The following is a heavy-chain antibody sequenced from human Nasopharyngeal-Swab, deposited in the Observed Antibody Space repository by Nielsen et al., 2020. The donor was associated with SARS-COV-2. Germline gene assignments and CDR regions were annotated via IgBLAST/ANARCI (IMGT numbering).Heavy chain of an antibody. J-gene: IGHJ2*01. V-gene: IGHV4-59*01. CDR1: GDSIISYY. Sequence: SETLSLTCSVSGDSIISYYWSWIRQPPGKGLEWIGYMYYSGSTRHNPSLKSRVTISVDTSKNQISLKLTSVTAADTAVYYCARPGGSGDPYWYFDLWGRGTLVTVSS. D-gene: IGHD3-16*01. CDR2: MYYSGST. CDR3: ARPGGSGDPYWYFDL.